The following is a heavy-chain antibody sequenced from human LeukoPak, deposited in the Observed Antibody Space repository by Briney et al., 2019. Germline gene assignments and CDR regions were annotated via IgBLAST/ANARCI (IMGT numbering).Heavy chain of an antibody. J-gene: IGHJ4*02. CDR3: ARVMTYGDYVPQYYLDY. V-gene: IGHV4-59*01. Sequence: PSETLSLTCTVSGGSISSYYWSWIRQPPGKGLEWIGYIYYSGSTNYNPSLKSRVTISVDTSKNQFSLKLSSVTAADTAVYYCARVMTYGDYVPQYYLDYWGQGTLVTVSS. CDR1: GGSISSYY. CDR2: IYYSGST. D-gene: IGHD4-17*01.